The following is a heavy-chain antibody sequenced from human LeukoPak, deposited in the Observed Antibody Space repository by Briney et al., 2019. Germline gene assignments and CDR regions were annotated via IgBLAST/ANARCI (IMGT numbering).Heavy chain of an antibody. V-gene: IGHV4-34*01. D-gene: IGHD3-22*01. CDR3: ARPLGYYYNY. Sequence: SETLSLTCAVYGGSFSGYYWSWIRQPPGKGLEWIGEINHSGSTNYNPSLKSRVTISVDTPKNQFSLKLSSVTAADTAVYYCARPLGYYYNYWGQGTLVTVSS. CDR1: GGSFSGYY. CDR2: INHSGST. J-gene: IGHJ4*02.